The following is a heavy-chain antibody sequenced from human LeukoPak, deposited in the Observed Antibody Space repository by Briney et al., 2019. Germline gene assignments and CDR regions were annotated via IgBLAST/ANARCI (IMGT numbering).Heavy chain of an antibody. CDR1: GFTFSSYS. Sequence: IPGGSLRLSCAASGFTFSSYSMNWVRQAPGKGLEWVSSISSSSSYIYYADSVKGRFTISRDNAKNSLYLQMNSLRAEDTAVYYCATGGACSSTSCYFFFDYYYMDVWGKGTTVTVSS. J-gene: IGHJ6*03. V-gene: IGHV3-21*01. CDR2: ISSSSSYI. CDR3: ATGGACSSTSCYFFFDYYYMDV. D-gene: IGHD2-2*01.